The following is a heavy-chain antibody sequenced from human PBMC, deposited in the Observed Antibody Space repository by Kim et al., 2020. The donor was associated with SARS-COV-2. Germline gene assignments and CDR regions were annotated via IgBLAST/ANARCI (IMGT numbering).Heavy chain of an antibody. D-gene: IGHD1-7*01. CDR3: ATYEKLELRLLAAFDI. J-gene: IGHJ3*02. Sequence: KFQGRVTMTEDTSTDTAYMELSSLRSEDTAVYYCATYEKLELRLLAAFDIWGQGTMVTVSS. V-gene: IGHV1-24*01.